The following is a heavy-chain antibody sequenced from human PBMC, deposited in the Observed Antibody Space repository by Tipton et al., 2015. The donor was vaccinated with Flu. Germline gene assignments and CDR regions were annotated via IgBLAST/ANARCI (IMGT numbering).Heavy chain of an antibody. CDR1: GFTFSCW. CDR3: TRMRGVDWNFDL. D-gene: IGHD3-10*01. J-gene: IGHJ2*01. CDR2: VNNDGRGT. V-gene: IGHV3-74*01. Sequence: SLRLSCAASGFTFSCWMHWVRQAPGKGLAWVSRVNNDGRGTSYADSVKGRFTISRDNAKNTLYLQMNSLRPEDTAVYYCTRMRGVDWNFDLWGRGTLVTVSS.